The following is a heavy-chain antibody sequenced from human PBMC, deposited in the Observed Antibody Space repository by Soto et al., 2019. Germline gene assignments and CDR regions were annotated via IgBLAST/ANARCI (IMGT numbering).Heavy chain of an antibody. D-gene: IGHD1-7*01. J-gene: IGHJ4*01. CDR2: LTSSGSNP. CDR3: ARSLIGNYESFDS. V-gene: IGHV3-23*01. CDR1: GFAFNKYA. Sequence: PGGSLRLSCAASGFAFNKYAMGWVRQPPGKGLEWVSTLTSSGSNPYYGDSVRGRFTISRDNSKSSLFLQMNSLRADDTAVYYCARSLIGNYESFDSWGHGTLVTVSS.